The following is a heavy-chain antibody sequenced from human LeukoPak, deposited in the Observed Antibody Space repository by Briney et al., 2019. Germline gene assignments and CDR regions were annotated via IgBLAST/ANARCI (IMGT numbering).Heavy chain of an antibody. Sequence: GGSLRLSCAASGFTFSSYGMHWVRQAPGKGLEWVAVIWYDGSNKYYADSVKGRFTISRDNAKNSLYLQMNSLRAEDTAVYYCARATSFDYWGQGTLVTVSS. CDR3: ARATSFDY. V-gene: IGHV3-33*01. J-gene: IGHJ4*02. CDR1: GFTFSSYG. CDR2: IWYDGSNK.